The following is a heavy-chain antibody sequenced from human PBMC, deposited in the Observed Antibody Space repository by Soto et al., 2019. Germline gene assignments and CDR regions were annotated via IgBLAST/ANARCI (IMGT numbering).Heavy chain of an antibody. J-gene: IGHJ4*02. Sequence: SETLSLTCTVSGGSISSGGYYWSWIRQHPGKGLEWIGCVYYNGRTYYNPSLKSRITISVDTSKKHFSLKLSSVTAADTAVYYCASTKDYSSALDYWGQGILVTVSS. V-gene: IGHV4-31*03. CDR1: GGSISSGGYY. CDR2: VYYNGRT. D-gene: IGHD6-6*01. CDR3: ASTKDYSSALDY.